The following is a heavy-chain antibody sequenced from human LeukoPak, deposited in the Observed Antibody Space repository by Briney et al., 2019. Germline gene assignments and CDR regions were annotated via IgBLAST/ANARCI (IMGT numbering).Heavy chain of an antibody. CDR2: IYHSGST. V-gene: IGHV4-38-2*02. CDR1: GYSISSGYY. CDR3: AREVVVIQYYFDY. Sequence: KPSGTLSLTCAVSGYSISSGYYWGWIRQPPGKGLEWIGSIYHSGSTYYNPSLKSRVTISVDTSKNQFSLKLSSVTAADTAVYYCAREVVVIQYYFDYWGQGTLVTVSS. D-gene: IGHD3-22*01. J-gene: IGHJ4*02.